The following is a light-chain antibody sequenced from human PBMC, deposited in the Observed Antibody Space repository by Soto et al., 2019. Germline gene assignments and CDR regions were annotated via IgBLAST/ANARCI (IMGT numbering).Light chain of an antibody. CDR3: QQRSNWPPIT. J-gene: IGKJ5*01. CDR2: DAF. Sequence: EIVLTQSPATLSLSPGARAPLSCRASQSVSSYLVWYQQKPGQAPRLLIYDAFKRATGIPARFSGSGSGTDFTLTISSLEPEDFAVYYCQQRSNWPPITFGQGTRLEIK. V-gene: IGKV3-11*01. CDR1: QSVSSY.